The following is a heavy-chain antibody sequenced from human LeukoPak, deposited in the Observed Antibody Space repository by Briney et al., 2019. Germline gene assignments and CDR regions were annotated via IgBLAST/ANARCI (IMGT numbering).Heavy chain of an antibody. J-gene: IGHJ1*01. V-gene: IGHV4-38-2*02. D-gene: IGHD2-15*01. CDR2: MYHSGST. CDR3: AREVVVVDRYFQH. CDR1: GYSIRSGYY. Sequence: PSETLSLTCAVSGYSIRSGYYWGWIRQPPGKGLEWIGSMYHSGSTYYNPSLKSRVTISVDTSKNQFSLKLSSVTAADTAVYYCAREVVVVDRYFQHWGQGTLVTVSS.